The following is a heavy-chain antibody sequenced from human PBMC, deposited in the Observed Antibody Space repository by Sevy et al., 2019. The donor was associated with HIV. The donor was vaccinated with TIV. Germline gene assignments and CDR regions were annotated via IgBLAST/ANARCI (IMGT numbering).Heavy chain of an antibody. J-gene: IGHJ4*02. CDR3: AKDFGDAASYPPPFFWDY. V-gene: IGHV3-23*01. D-gene: IGHD3-10*01. Sequence: GGSLRLSCAASGFTFASFAMSWVRQVPGKGLEWVSGINGDGGSVYYADYVKGRFTISRDNSKNTLYLQMNTLRAEDTALYFCAKDFGDAASYPPPFFWDYWGQGTLVTVSS. CDR2: INGDGGSV. CDR1: GFTFASFA.